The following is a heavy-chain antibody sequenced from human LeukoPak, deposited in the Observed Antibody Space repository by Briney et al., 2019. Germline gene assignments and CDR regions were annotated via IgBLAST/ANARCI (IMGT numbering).Heavy chain of an antibody. D-gene: IGHD2-15*01. J-gene: IGHJ6*04. Sequence: SGTLSLTCVVSGGSVSTNNWWNWIRQPPGKGLEWIGEIHHSGNTNYNASLKSRVTISVDKTKNQLSLRLTSVTAADTAVYYCARDVGARLPNVWGGGTMVTVSS. CDR1: GGSVSTNNW. V-gene: IGHV4-4*02. CDR2: IHHSGNT. CDR3: ARDVGARLPNV.